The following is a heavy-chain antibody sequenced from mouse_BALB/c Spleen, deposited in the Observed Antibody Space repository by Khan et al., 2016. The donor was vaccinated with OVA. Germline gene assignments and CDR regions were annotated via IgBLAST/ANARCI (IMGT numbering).Heavy chain of an antibody. CDR2: ISSGGRYT. D-gene: IGHD1-1*01. Sequence: EVELVESGGGLVKPGGSLKLSCAASGFSFSSYVMSWVRQTPEKRLEWVATISSGGRYTYYPDSVKGRFTISRGNAKNTLYLQMSSLRSEDKAMWYDARHGDYGRGLFDYWGQGTTLTVSS. CDR3: ARHGDYGRGLFDY. J-gene: IGHJ2*01. V-gene: IGHV5-9-3*01. CDR1: GFSFSSYV.